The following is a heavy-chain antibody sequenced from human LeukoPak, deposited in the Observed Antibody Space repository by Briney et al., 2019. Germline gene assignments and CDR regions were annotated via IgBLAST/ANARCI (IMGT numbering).Heavy chain of an antibody. V-gene: IGHV3-53*01. D-gene: IGHD5-24*01. CDR2: IYSGGST. CDR1: GFTVSSNY. Sequence: PGGSLRLSCAASGFTVSSNYMSWVRQAPGKGLEWVSVIYSGGSTYYADSVKGRFTISRDNSKNTLYLQMNSLGAEDTAVYYCARDSQGIDGSFDYWGQGTLVTVSS. CDR3: ARDSQGIDGSFDY. J-gene: IGHJ4*02.